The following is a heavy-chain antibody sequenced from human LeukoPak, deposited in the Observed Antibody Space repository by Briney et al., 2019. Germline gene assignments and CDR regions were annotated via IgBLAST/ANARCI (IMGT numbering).Heavy chain of an antibody. D-gene: IGHD3-9*01. CDR1: GFTFSSYW. CDR3: AKDRGYDILRIWFDP. Sequence: GSLRLSCAASGFTFSSYWMSWVRQAPGKGLEWVANIKQDGSEKYYVDSVKGRFTISRDNAKNSLYLQMNSLRAEDTAVYYCAKDRGYDILRIWFDPWGQGTLVTVSS. J-gene: IGHJ5*02. CDR2: IKQDGSEK. V-gene: IGHV3-7*03.